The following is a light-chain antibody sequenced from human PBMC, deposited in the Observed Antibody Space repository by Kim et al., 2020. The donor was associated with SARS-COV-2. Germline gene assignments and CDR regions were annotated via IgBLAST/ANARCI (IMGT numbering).Light chain of an antibody. J-gene: IGKJ4*01. CDR2: DAS. V-gene: IGKV3-11*01. CDR1: QSFRNY. Sequence: EIVLTQFPATLSLSPGERATLSCWASQSFRNYLAWYQQKPGQAPRLLIYDASNRATGIPARFSGSGSGTDFTLTISSLEPEDFAVYYCHQRSNWPLTFGGGTKVDIK. CDR3: HQRSNWPLT.